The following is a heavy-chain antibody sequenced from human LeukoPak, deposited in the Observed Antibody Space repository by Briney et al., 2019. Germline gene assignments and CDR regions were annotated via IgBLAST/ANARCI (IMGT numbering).Heavy chain of an antibody. D-gene: IGHD6-19*01. V-gene: IGHV4-34*01. J-gene: IGHJ4*02. CDR2: INHSGST. CDR3: AREGGPSSGWYIDY. CDR1: GGSFSGYY. Sequence: SETLSLTCAVYGGSFSGYYWSWIRQPPGKGLEWIGEINHSGSTNYNPSLESRVTISVDTSKNQFSLKLSSVTAADTAVYYCAREGGPSSGWYIDYWGQGTLVTVSS.